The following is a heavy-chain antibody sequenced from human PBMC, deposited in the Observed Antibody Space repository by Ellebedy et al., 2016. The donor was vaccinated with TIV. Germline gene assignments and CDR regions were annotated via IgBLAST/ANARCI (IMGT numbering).Heavy chain of an antibody. Sequence: SETLSLTXTVSGFSISSYYWSWIRQPPGKGLEWIGYIYYSGSTNYNPSLKSRVTISVDTSKNQFSLKLSSVTAADTAVYYCAREVDYGDLFNWFDPWGQGTLVTVSS. CDR1: GFSISSYY. V-gene: IGHV4-59*01. D-gene: IGHD4-17*01. CDR3: AREVDYGDLFNWFDP. J-gene: IGHJ5*02. CDR2: IYYSGST.